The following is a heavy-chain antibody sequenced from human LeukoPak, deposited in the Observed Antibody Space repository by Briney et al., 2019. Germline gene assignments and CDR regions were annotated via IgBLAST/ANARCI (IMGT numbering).Heavy chain of an antibody. CDR2: ISGSGGST. V-gene: IGHV3-23*01. CDR3: AKGIVVPAAIRPKSRFDY. D-gene: IGHD2-2*01. J-gene: IGHJ4*02. Sequence: GGSLRLSCAASGFTFSSYAMSWVRQAPGTGLEWVSAISGSGGSTYYADSVKGRFTISRDNSKNTLYLQMNSLRAEDTAVYYCAKGIVVPAAIRPKSRFDYWGQGTLVTASS. CDR1: GFTFSSYA.